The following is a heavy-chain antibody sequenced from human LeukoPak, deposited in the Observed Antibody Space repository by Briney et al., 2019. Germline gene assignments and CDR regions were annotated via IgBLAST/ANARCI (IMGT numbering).Heavy chain of an antibody. CDR1: GFTFDDYA. V-gene: IGHV3-9*01. CDR2: ISWNSGSI. Sequence: GGSLRLSCAASGFTFDDYAMHWVRQAPGKGLEGVSGISWNSGSIGYADSVKGRFTISRDNAKNSLYLQMNSLRAEDTALYYCAKDSLRYCSSTSCYQFDYWGQGTLVTVSS. J-gene: IGHJ4*02. CDR3: AKDSLRYCSSTSCYQFDY. D-gene: IGHD2-2*01.